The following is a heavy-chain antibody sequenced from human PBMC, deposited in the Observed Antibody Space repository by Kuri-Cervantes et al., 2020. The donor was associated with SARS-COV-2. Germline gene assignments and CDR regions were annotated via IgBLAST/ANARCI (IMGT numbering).Heavy chain of an antibody. J-gene: IGHJ6*03. V-gene: IGHV4-59*08. CDR1: GGSISSHY. Sequence: GSLRLSCTVSGGSISSHYWSWIRQPPGKGLEWIGYIYYSGSANYNPSLKSRVTISVDTSKNQFSLKLSSVTAADTAVYYCARPYYDPDYYYYYYMDVWGKGTTVTVSS. CDR3: ARPYYDPDYYYYYYMDV. D-gene: IGHD3-3*01. CDR2: IYYSGSA.